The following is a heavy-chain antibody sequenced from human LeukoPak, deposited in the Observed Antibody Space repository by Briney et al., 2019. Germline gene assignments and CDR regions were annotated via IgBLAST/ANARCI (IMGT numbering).Heavy chain of an antibody. CDR3: AQVGATGY. V-gene: IGHV3-74*01. D-gene: IGHD1-26*01. CDR2: ISPDGRGT. J-gene: IGHJ4*02. Sequence: GRSLRLSCAASGFTFSNYWLHWVRQAPGKGLVCVSRISPDGRGTNYADSVKGRFTISRDNAKNTLYLQMNSLRAEDAAVYYCAQVGATGYWGRGTLVTVSS. CDR1: GFTFSNYW.